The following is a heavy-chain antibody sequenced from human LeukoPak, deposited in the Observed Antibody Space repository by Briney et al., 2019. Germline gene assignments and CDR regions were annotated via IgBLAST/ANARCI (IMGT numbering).Heavy chain of an antibody. CDR3: ARGPYSYDSSGAFDI. V-gene: IGHV4-61*02. D-gene: IGHD3-22*01. CDR2: ISSSGST. Sequence: SQTLSLTCTVSGDSISSGDYYWSWIRQPAGKGLEWIGRISSSGSTNYNPSLKSRVTISVGTSKNQFSLKLSSVTATDTAVYFCARGPYSYDSSGAFDIWGQGTMVTVSS. J-gene: IGHJ3*02. CDR1: GDSISSGDYY.